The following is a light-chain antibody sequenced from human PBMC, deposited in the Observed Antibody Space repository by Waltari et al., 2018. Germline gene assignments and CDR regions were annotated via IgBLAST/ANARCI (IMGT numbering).Light chain of an antibody. Sequence: QSALTQPASVSGSPGQSVTISCTGTSNDIGGSNYVSCYQQRPGKAPKLIIYDVNNRPSGVSGRFSGSKSGNTASLTISGLQAEDETDYYCSSFTRTVLFGGGTKLTVL. CDR3: SSFTRTVL. CDR2: DVN. J-gene: IGLJ2*01. CDR1: SNDIGGSNY. V-gene: IGLV2-14*01.